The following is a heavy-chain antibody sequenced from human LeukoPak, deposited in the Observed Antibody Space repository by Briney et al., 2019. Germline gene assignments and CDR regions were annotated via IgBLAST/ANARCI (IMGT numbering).Heavy chain of an antibody. CDR2: ISASGGT. Sequence: GGSLRLSCAASGFTFTSYAMTWGRQAPGKGLEWVSGISASGGTYYADSVKGRFTISRDNSKNTLHLQMNSLRAEDKAIYYCAKGGASSGGYDCWGQGTLVTVSS. J-gene: IGHJ4*02. CDR3: AKGGASSGGYDC. CDR1: GFTFTSYA. V-gene: IGHV3-23*01. D-gene: IGHD2-15*01.